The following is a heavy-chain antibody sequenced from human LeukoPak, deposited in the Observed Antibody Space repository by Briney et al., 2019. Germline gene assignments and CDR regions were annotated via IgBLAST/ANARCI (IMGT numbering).Heavy chain of an antibody. CDR1: GFTFSSYG. CDR2: IWYDGSNK. Sequence: GWSLRLSCAASGFTFSSYGMHWVRQAPGKGLEWVAVIWYDGSNKYYADSVKGRFTISRDNSKNTLYLQMNSLRAEDTAVYYCAKAPYSSSWNYFDYWGQGTLVTVSS. V-gene: IGHV3-33*06. D-gene: IGHD6-13*01. CDR3: AKAPYSSSWNYFDY. J-gene: IGHJ4*02.